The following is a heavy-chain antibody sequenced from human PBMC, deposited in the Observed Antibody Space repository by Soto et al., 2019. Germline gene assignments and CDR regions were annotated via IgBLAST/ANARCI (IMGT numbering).Heavy chain of an antibody. CDR1: GFTFSAHA. CDR3: ARDWSGRFGEGGSWFDP. J-gene: IGHJ5*02. V-gene: IGHV3-30-3*01. CDR2: MSFDGNNK. Sequence: QVQLVESGGGVVQPGRSLRLSCVASGFTFSAHAMHWVRQAPGKGLEWVAVMSFDGNNKYYADSVKGRFTISRDDSKNTLYLQMTSLRAEDTAVYYCARDWSGRFGEGGSWFDPWGQGTLVTVSS. D-gene: IGHD3-10*01.